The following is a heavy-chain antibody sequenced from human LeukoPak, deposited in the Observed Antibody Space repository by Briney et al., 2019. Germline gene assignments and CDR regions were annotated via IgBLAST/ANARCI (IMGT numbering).Heavy chain of an antibody. CDR3: ARVAYGDYLSDY. CDR1: GFTFSRYS. V-gene: IGHV3-48*02. Sequence: GSLRLSCAASGFTFSRYSIRSVPPAPRKGLGRVSYIGSSSSTIYYADSVKGRFTISRDNAKNSLYLQMNSLRDEDTAVYYCARVAYGDYLSDYWGQGTLVTVSS. D-gene: IGHD4-17*01. CDR2: IGSSSSTI. J-gene: IGHJ4*02.